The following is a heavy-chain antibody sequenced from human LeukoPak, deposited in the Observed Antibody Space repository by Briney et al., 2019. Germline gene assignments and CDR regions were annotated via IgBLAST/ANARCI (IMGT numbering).Heavy chain of an antibody. CDR2: ISGSGGST. V-gene: IGHV3-23*01. CDR1: GFTFSSYA. D-gene: IGHD1-26*01. CDR3: ARDVLIVGATNAFDI. J-gene: IGHJ3*02. Sequence: GGSLRLSCAASGFTFSSYAMSWVRQAPGKGLEWVSAISGSGGSTYYADSVKGRFTISRDNSKNTLYLQMNSLRAEDTAVYYCARDVLIVGATNAFDIWGQGTMVTVSS.